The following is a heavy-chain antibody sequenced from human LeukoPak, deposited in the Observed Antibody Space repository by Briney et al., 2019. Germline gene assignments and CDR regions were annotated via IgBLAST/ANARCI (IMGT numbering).Heavy chain of an antibody. CDR2: IYYSRST. CDR1: GAPISSGGYY. CDR3: ARANTSGFYYDY. D-gene: IGHD3-22*01. Sequence: SQTLSLTCTVSGAPISSGGYYWSWIRQDPGKGLEWVGYIYYSRSTYYNPSLKSRVTIPVDTSKNQFSLKLSSVTAADTAVYYCARANTSGFYYDYWGQGTLVTVSS. V-gene: IGHV4-31*03. J-gene: IGHJ4*02.